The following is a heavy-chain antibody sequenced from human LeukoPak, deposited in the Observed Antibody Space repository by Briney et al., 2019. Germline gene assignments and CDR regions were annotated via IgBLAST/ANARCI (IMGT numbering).Heavy chain of an antibody. CDR3: AVPFGYYGDYYYYYGMDV. D-gene: IGHD4-17*01. CDR1: GVSISGSSYY. CDR2: IFYSGNT. J-gene: IGHJ6*02. V-gene: IGHV4-39*02. Sequence: KSSETLSLTCTVSGVSISGSSYYWGWVRQPPGKGLEWIGGIFYSGNTYYNPSLKSRVTISVDTSKNHFSLKLSSVTAADTAVYYCAVPFGYYGDYYYYYGMDVWGQGTTVTVSS.